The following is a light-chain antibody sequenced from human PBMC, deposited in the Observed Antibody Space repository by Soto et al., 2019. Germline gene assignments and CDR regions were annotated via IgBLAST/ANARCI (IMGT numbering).Light chain of an antibody. J-gene: IGLJ3*02. CDR2: EVS. Sequence: QSVLTQPASVSGSPGQSITISCTGTSSDVGNYNLVSWYQQHPGKAPKLMIYEVSKRPSGVSNRFSGSKSGNTASLTISGLQAEDEADYYCCSYAGSSNWVFGGGTQLTVL. V-gene: IGLV2-23*02. CDR1: SSDVGNYNL. CDR3: CSYAGSSNWV.